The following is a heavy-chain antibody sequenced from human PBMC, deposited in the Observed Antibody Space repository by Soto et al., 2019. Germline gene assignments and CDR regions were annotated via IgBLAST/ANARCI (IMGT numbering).Heavy chain of an antibody. J-gene: IGHJ4*02. D-gene: IGHD1-1*01. V-gene: IGHV1-18*01. CDR2: ISAQNGNT. CDR3: ARGRYGDY. CDR1: GYAFTTYG. Sequence: QVHLVQSGAEVKKPGASVKVSCQGSGYAFTTYGITWVRQAPGQGLEWMGWISAQNGNTNYAQKLQGRVTVTRDTSTSTAYMELRSLRYDDTAVYYGARGRYGDYWGQGALVTVSS.